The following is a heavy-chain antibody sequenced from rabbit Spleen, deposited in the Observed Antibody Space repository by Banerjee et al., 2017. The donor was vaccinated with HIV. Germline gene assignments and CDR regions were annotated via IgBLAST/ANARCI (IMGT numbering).Heavy chain of an antibody. CDR1: GFSFSNKAV. CDR3: ARDLPGVIGWNFNL. CDR2: IYTGSSGST. J-gene: IGHJ4*01. D-gene: IGHD1-1*01. V-gene: IGHV1S45*01. Sequence: QEQLVEYGGDLVQPGASLTLSCTASGFSFSNKAVMCWVRQAPGKGLEWIACIYTGSSGSTYYASWAKGRFTISKTSSTTVTLQMTSLTAADTATYFCARDLPGVIGWNFNLWGPGTLVTVS.